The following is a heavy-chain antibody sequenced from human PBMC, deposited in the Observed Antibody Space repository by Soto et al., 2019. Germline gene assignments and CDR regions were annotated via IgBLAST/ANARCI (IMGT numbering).Heavy chain of an antibody. V-gene: IGHV1-18*04. Sequence: QVQLVQSGAEVKKPGASVKVSCKASGYTFTSYGISWVRQAPGQGLEWMGWISAYNGNTNYAQKIQGRVTMTTDTTTSTAYMELRSLRSDDTAVYYCAREHVSIAARGSAYYFDYWGQGTLVTVSS. CDR1: GYTFTSYG. D-gene: IGHD6-6*01. J-gene: IGHJ4*02. CDR3: AREHVSIAARGSAYYFDY. CDR2: ISAYNGNT.